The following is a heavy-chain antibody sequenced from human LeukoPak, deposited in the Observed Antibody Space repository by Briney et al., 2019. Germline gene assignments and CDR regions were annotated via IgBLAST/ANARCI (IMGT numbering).Heavy chain of an antibody. CDR3: TRDPNGDYVGAFDS. D-gene: IGHD4-17*01. CDR1: GFSFSNFA. CDR2: INGGHYPT. Sequence: GGSLRLSCAASGFSFSNFAMAWVRQAPGKGLEWVSSINGGHYPTYNTDSVNGRFTISRDNSKNTLYLQMNSLRADDTAVYYCTRDPNGDYVGAFDSWGQGTLVTVSS. V-gene: IGHV3-23*01. J-gene: IGHJ5*01.